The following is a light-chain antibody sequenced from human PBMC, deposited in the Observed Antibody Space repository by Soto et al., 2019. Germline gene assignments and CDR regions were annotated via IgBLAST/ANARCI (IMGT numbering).Light chain of an antibody. CDR3: SSYTSSAYVV. Sequence: QSVLTQPASVSGSPGQSITISCTGTSSDVGGFNYVSWYQLHPGKAPKLMIYEVTNRPSGISNRFSGPKSGNTASLTISGLQAEDEADYYCSSYTSSAYVVFGGGTKVTVL. CDR1: SSDVGGFNY. V-gene: IGLV2-14*01. CDR2: EVT. J-gene: IGLJ2*01.